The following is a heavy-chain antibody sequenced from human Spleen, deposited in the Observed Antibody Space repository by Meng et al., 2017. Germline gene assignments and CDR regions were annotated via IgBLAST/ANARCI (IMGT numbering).Heavy chain of an antibody. CDR3: ARALKSIAVAGAKPFDAFDI. CDR1: GYTFTSYY. Sequence: ASVKVSCKASGYTFTSYYMHWVRQAPGQGLEWMGIINPSGGSTSYAQKFQGRVTMTRDTSTSTVYMELSSLRSEDTAVYYCARALKSIAVAGAKPFDAFDIWGQGTMVTVSS. V-gene: IGHV1-46*01. J-gene: IGHJ3*02. CDR2: INPSGGST. D-gene: IGHD6-19*01.